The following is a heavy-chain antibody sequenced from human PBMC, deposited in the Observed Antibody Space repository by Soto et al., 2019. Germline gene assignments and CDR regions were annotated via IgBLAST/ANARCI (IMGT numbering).Heavy chain of an antibody. J-gene: IGHJ4*02. V-gene: IGHV1-69*06. CDR3: ATDYDSSGYSKYYFDY. D-gene: IGHD3-22*01. CDR1: GGTFSSYA. CDR2: IIPIFGTA. Sequence: QVQLVQSGAEVKKPGSSVKVSCKASGGTFSSYAISWVRQAPGQGLEWMGGIIPIFGTANYAQKFQGRVTITADKSTTTAYMELSSLRSEDTVVYYCATDYDSSGYSKYYFDYWGQGTLVTVSS.